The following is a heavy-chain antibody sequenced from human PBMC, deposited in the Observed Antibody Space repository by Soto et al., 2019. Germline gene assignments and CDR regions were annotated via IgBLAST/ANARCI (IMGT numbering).Heavy chain of an antibody. V-gene: IGHV4-34*01. CDR2: INHSGST. Sequence: PSETLSLTCAVYGGSFSGYYWSWIRQPPGKGLECIGEINHSGSTNYNPSLKSRVTISVDTSKNQFSLKLSSVTAADTAVYYCARRPGPLYCSGGSCYNSWFDPWGQGTLVTVSS. D-gene: IGHD2-15*01. CDR3: ARRPGPLYCSGGSCYNSWFDP. J-gene: IGHJ5*02. CDR1: GGSFSGYY.